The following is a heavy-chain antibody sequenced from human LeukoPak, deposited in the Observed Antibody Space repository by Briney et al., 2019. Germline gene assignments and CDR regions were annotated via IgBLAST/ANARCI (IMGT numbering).Heavy chain of an antibody. CDR3: ARRLGDY. J-gene: IGHJ4*02. CDR2: ISYDGSNK. Sequence: PGGSLRLSCAASGFTFSSYAMHWVRQAPGKGLEWVAVISYDGSNKYYADSVKGRFTISRDNSKNTLYLQMSSLRAEDTAVYYCARRLGDYWGQGTLVAVSS. V-gene: IGHV3-30*04. CDR1: GFTFSSYA.